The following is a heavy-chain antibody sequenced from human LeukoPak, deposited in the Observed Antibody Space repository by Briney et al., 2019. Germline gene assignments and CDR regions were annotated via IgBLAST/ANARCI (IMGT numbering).Heavy chain of an antibody. Sequence: ASVKASCKASGGTFSSYAISWVRQAPGQGLEWMGGIIPIFGTANYAQKFQGRVTITTDESTSTAYMELSSLRSEDTAVYYCARARGYSYGVFDYWGQGTLVTVSS. D-gene: IGHD5-18*01. V-gene: IGHV1-69*05. CDR1: GGTFSSYA. CDR2: IIPIFGTA. CDR3: ARARGYSYGVFDY. J-gene: IGHJ4*02.